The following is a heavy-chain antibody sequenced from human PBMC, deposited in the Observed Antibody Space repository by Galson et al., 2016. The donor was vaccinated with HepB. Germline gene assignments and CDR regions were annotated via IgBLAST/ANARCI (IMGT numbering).Heavy chain of an antibody. V-gene: IGHV1-2*02. Sequence: SVKVSCKASGYSFTAYHLHWVRQAPGDGLEWVGWIYPKTGATKYAQRFQGRVALTWDTSVTTAYMELARLRADDTAVYYCARGMTVTTDFYGFGIWGQGTVVTVSS. D-gene: IGHD1-1*01. CDR2: IYPKTGAT. CDR3: ARGMTVTTDFYGFGI. CDR1: GYSFTAYH. J-gene: IGHJ3*02.